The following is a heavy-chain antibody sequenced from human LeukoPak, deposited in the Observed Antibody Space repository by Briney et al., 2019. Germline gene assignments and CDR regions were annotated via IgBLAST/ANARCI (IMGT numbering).Heavy chain of an antibody. Sequence: GRSLRLSCAASGFTFSSYTMNWVRQAPGKGLEWVSGIRASGGSAYYADSVKGRFTISRDNSENTLYLQMNSLRAEDTAVYYCAKGRTLGPYNWNYFFDYWGQGTLVTVSS. CDR3: AKGRTLGPYNWNYFFDY. J-gene: IGHJ4*02. CDR2: IRASGGSA. V-gene: IGHV3-23*01. CDR1: GFTFSSYT. D-gene: IGHD1-7*01.